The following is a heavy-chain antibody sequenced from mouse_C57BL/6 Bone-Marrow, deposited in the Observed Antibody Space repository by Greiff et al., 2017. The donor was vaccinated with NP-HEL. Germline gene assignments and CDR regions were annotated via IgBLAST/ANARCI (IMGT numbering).Heavy chain of an antibody. V-gene: IGHV14-4*01. Sequence: VQLQQSGAELVRPGASVKLSCTASGFTFTDDYMHWVKQRPEQGLEWIGWIDPENGDTEYASKFQGKATITADTSSNTAYLQLSSLTSEDTAVYYCTTDGGDYWGQGTSVTVSS. J-gene: IGHJ4*01. CDR1: GFTFTDDY. D-gene: IGHD1-1*02. CDR2: IDPENGDT. CDR3: TTDGGDY.